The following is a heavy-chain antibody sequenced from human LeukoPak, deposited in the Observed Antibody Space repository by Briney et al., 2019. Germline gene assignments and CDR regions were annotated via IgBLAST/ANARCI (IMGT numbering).Heavy chain of an antibody. V-gene: IGHV4-59*01. CDR3: ASYYYDSSGSLNDY. CDR1: GGSISSYY. CDR2: IYYSGST. Sequence: SETLSLTCTVSGGSISSYYWSWIRQPPGKGLEWIGYIYYSGSTNYNPSLKSRVTISLDTSKNQFSLKLSSVTAADTAVYYCASYYYDSSGSLNDYWGQGTLVTVSS. D-gene: IGHD3-22*01. J-gene: IGHJ4*02.